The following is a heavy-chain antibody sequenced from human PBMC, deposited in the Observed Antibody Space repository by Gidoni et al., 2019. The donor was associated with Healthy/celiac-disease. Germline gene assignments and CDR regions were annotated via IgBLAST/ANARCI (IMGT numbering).Heavy chain of an antibody. V-gene: IGHV4-34*01. CDR1: GGSFSGYY. CDR2: INHSGST. Sequence: QVQLQQRGAGLLKPSETLALTGAAYGGSFSGYYWSRIRQPPGKGLEWIGEINHSGSTNYNPSLKSRVTISVDTSKTQFSLNLSSVPAADTAVYYCARFFGRITMVRGVINHDAFDIWGQGTMVTVSS. J-gene: IGHJ3*02. D-gene: IGHD3-10*01. CDR3: ARFFGRITMVRGVINHDAFDI.